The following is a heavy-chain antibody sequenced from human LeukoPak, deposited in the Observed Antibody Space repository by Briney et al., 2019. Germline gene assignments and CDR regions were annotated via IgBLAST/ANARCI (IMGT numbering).Heavy chain of an antibody. V-gene: IGHV3-74*03. D-gene: IGHD5-24*01. CDR2: INSDGSST. CDR1: GFTFSSYW. J-gene: IGHJ4*02. Sequence: GGSLRLSCVASGFTFSSYWMHWVRQAPGKGLVWVSRINSDGSSTKCADSVKGRFTISRDNAKNTLYLQMNSLRAENTAVYYCARGRDGYNMDYWGQGTLVTVSS. CDR3: ARGRDGYNMDY.